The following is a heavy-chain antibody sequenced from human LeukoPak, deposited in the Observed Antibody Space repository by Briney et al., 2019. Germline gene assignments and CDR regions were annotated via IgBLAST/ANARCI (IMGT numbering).Heavy chain of an antibody. CDR3: ARNYWRRRTPSGLNYYYYGMDV. D-gene: IGHD1-7*01. V-gene: IGHV3-33*08. Sequence: GGSLRLSCAASGFTFSSYGMHWVRQAPGKGLEWVAVIWYDGSNKYYADSVKGRFTISRDNSKNTLYLQMNSLRAEDTAVYYCARNYWRRRTPSGLNYYYYGMDVWGQGTTVTVSS. CDR2: IWYDGSNK. J-gene: IGHJ6*02. CDR1: GFTFSSYG.